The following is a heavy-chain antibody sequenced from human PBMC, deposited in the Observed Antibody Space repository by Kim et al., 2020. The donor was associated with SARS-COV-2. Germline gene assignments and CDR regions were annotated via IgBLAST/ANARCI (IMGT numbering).Heavy chain of an antibody. D-gene: IGHD2-15*01. CDR1: GGSISSYY. CDR3: ARWALGYCSGGSCFPPGAFDI. J-gene: IGHJ3*02. V-gene: IGHV4-59*08. Sequence: SETLSLTCTVSGGSISSYYWSWIRQPPGKGLEWIWYIYYSGSTNYNPSLKSRVTISVDTSKNQFSLKLSSVTAADTAAYYCARWALGYCSGGSCFPPGAFDIWGQGTMVTVSS. CDR2: IYYSGST.